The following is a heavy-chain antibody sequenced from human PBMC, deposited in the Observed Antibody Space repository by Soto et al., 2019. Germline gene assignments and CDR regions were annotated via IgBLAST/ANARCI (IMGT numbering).Heavy chain of an antibody. CDR1: GFTFSSYA. J-gene: IGHJ4*02. V-gene: IGHV3-23*01. Sequence: PGGSLRLSCAASGFTFSSYAMSWVRQDPGKELEWVSAISGSGGSTYYADSVKGRFTISRDNSKSTLYLQMNGLRAEDTAVYYCAKRIFNKRYFDWLSSYYFDYWGQGTLVTVSS. CDR2: ISGSGGST. D-gene: IGHD3-9*01. CDR3: AKRIFNKRYFDWLSSYYFDY.